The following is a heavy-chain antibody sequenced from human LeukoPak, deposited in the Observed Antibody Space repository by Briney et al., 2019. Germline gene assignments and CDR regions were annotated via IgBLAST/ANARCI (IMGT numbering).Heavy chain of an antibody. CDR3: ARVEEGYGSGRRGNFYYYYMDV. CDR2: IYYSGST. V-gene: IGHV4-59*01. D-gene: IGHD3-10*01. CDR1: GGSISSYY. J-gene: IGHJ6*03. Sequence: SETLSLTCTVSGGSISSYYWSWIRQPPGKGLEWIGYIYYSGSTNYNPSLKSRVTISVDTSKNQFSLKLSSVTTADTAVYYYARVEEGYGSGRRGNFYYYYMDVWGKGTTVTISS.